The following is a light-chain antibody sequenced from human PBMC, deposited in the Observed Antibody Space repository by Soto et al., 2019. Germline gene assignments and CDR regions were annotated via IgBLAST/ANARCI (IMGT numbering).Light chain of an antibody. CDR3: QQYNNWHPWT. J-gene: IGKJ1*01. CDR1: QSVGSS. CDR2: GAS. V-gene: IGKV3D-15*01. Sequence: EILLTQSPCTLSLSPGERATLSCRASQSVGSSLSWYQQKPGQAPRLLIHGASDRGPGTPDRFSGSGSGTEFTLTISSLQYEDFAVHYCQQYNNWHPWTFGQGTKVDIK.